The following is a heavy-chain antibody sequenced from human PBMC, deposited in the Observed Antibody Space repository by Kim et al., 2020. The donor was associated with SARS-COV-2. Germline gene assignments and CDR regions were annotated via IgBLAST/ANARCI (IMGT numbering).Heavy chain of an antibody. Sequence: GGSLRLSCAASGFTFSSYSMNWVRQAPGKGLEWVSSISSSSSYIYYADSVKGRFTISRDNAKNSLYLQMNSLRAEDTAVYYCARVTKINCGGDCRDYWGQGTLVTVSS. D-gene: IGHD2-21*02. J-gene: IGHJ4*02. CDR1: GFTFSSYS. CDR3: ARVTKINCGGDCRDY. V-gene: IGHV3-21*01. CDR2: ISSSSSYI.